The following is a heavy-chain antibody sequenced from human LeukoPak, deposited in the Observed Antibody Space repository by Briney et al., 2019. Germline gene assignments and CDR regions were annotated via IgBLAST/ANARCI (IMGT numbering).Heavy chain of an antibody. CDR1: GFTFSSYA. CDR3: VRGNDYGGPHY. CDR2: ISGSGGST. V-gene: IGHV3-23*01. J-gene: IGHJ4*02. D-gene: IGHD4-23*01. Sequence: GGSLRLSCAASGFTFSSYAMSWARQAPGKGLEWVSAISGSGGSTYYADSVKGRFTISRDNSKNTLYLQMNSLRAEDAAVYYCVRGNDYGGPHYWGQGTLVTVSS.